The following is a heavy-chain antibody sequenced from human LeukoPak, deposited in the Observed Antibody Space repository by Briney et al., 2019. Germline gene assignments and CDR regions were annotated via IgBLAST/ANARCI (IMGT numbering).Heavy chain of an antibody. Sequence: SETLSLTCTVSGYSISSGYYWGWIRQPPGKGLEWIGSMYHSGSTYYKPSLKSRVTISLDTSKNQFPLKLRSVTAADTAVYYCARGQARLAWFDPWGQGTLVTVSS. D-gene: IGHD6-19*01. V-gene: IGHV4-38-2*02. CDR2: MYHSGST. CDR3: ARGQARLAWFDP. J-gene: IGHJ5*02. CDR1: GYSISSGYY.